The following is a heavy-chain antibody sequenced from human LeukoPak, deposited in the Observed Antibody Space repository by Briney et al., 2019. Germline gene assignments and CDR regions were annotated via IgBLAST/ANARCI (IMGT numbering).Heavy chain of an antibody. CDR3: ARGDFWSGYLHDY. CDR1: GGSISSYY. J-gene: IGHJ4*02. Sequence: SETLSLTCTVSGGSISSYYWSWIRQPPGKGLEWIGYIYYGGSTNYNPSLKSRVTISVDTSKNQFSLKLSSVTAADTAVYYCARGDFWSGYLHDYWGQGTLVTVSS. D-gene: IGHD3-3*01. CDR2: IYYGGST. V-gene: IGHV4-59*01.